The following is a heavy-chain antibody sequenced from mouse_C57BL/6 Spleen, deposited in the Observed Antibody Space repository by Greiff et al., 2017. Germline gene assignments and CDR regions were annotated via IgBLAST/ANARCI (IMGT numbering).Heavy chain of an antibody. CDR3: TRADGSSYDAMDY. CDR2: ISSGGDYI. Sequence: EVQGVESGEGLVKPGGSLKLSCAASGFTFSSYAMSWVRQTPEKRLEWVAYISSGGDYIYYADTVKGRFTISRDNARNTLYLQMSSLKSEDTAMYYCTRADGSSYDAMDYWGQGTSVTVSS. D-gene: IGHD1-1*01. V-gene: IGHV5-9-1*02. J-gene: IGHJ4*01. CDR1: GFTFSSYA.